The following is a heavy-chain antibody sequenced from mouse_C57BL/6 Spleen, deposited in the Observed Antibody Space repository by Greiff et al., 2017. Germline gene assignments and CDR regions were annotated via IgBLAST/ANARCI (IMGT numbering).Heavy chain of an antibody. CDR3: ARRGVDGNYVYAMDY. CDR1: GYTFTSYW. Sequence: QVQLQQPGAELVKPGASVKLSCKASGYTFTSYWMQWVKQRPGQGLEWIGEIDPSDSYTNNNQTFKGKATLTVDTSSSTAYMQHSSLTSEDAAVYYFARRGVDGNYVYAMDYWGQGTSGTVSS. CDR2: IDPSDSYT. V-gene: IGHV1-50*01. J-gene: IGHJ4*01. D-gene: IGHD2-1*01.